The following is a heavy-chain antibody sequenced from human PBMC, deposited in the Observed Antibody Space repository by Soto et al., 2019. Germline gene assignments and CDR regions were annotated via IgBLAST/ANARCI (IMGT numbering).Heavy chain of an antibody. V-gene: IGHV1-18*01. D-gene: IGHD3-3*01. CDR2: ISAYNGNT. CDR1: GYTFTSYG. Sequence: ASVKVSCKASGYTFTSYGISWVRQAPGQGLDWMGWISAYNGNTNHAQKLQGRVTMTTDTSTSTAYMELRSLRSDDTAVYYCARDLYDFWSGYYYYYYGMDVWGQGTTVTVSS. CDR3: ARDLYDFWSGYYYYYYGMDV. J-gene: IGHJ6*02.